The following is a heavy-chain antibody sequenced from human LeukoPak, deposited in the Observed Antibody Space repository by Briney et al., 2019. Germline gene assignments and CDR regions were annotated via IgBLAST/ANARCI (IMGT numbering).Heavy chain of an antibody. D-gene: IGHD3-10*01. CDR3: ARVLDYYGSGTYGFDY. V-gene: IGHV4-38-2*01. CDR1: GYSISSGHY. CDR2: IYHSGST. J-gene: IGHJ4*02. Sequence: SETLSLTCAVSGYSISSGHYWGWIRQPPGKGLEWIGSIYHSGSTFYNPSLKRRVTISVDTSKNQFSLKLSSVTAADTAIYYCARVLDYYGSGTYGFDYGGQGTLVTVSS.